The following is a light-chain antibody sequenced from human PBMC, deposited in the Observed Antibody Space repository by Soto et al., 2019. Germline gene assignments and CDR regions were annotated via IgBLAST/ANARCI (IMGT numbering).Light chain of an antibody. J-gene: IGLJ2*01. CDR3: CSYAGSSSVV. Sequence: QSALTQPASVSGSPGQSITISCTGTSSDVGSNNLVSWYQQQPGKAPKLLIYEGSTRPSGVSNRFSGSKSGNTASLTISGLQAEDEADYYCCSYAGSSSVVFGGGTKVTVL. CDR1: SSDVGSNNL. V-gene: IGLV2-23*01. CDR2: EGS.